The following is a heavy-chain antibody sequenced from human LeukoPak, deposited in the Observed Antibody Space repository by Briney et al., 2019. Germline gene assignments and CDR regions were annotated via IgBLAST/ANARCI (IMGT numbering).Heavy chain of an antibody. CDR3: GRDWELRFHQGGLDY. Sequence: ASVTVSCTASGYNFVGYYIHWVRQAPGQGLEWMGRINPRDGETNFAQKFQGRVTMTSDTSISTAYMELSGLRSDDTAVYYCGRDWELRFHQGGLDYWGQGALVTVSS. V-gene: IGHV1-2*06. J-gene: IGHJ4*02. CDR2: INPRDGET. D-gene: IGHD3-3*01. CDR1: GYNFVGYY.